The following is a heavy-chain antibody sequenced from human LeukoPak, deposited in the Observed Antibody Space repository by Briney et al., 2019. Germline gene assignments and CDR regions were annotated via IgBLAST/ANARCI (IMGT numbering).Heavy chain of an antibody. D-gene: IGHD2-15*01. Sequence: SETLSLTCTVSGGSISSYYWSWIRQPPGKGLEWIGYIYYSGSTNYNPSLKSRVTISVDTSKNQFSLKLSSVTAADTAVYYCAGDGGCSGGSCYDAFDIWGQGTMVTVSS. V-gene: IGHV4-59*01. CDR2: IYYSGST. CDR1: GGSISSYY. CDR3: AGDGGCSGGSCYDAFDI. J-gene: IGHJ3*02.